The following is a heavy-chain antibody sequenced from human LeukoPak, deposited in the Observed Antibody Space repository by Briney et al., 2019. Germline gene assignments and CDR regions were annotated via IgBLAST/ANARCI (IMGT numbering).Heavy chain of an antibody. V-gene: IGHV4-4*07. J-gene: IGHJ6*03. CDR2: ISGSGTI. D-gene: IGHD6-13*01. CDR3: ARERGSADTGFYYYYYMDV. CDR1: GGSINSY. Sequence: SETLSLTCTVSGGSINSYWSWIRPPAGKGLGWIGRISGSGTITYNPALQSRLSISIDTAKNQFSLKMNSVTAADTAVYYCARERGSADTGFYYYYYMDVWGKGTTVTVSS.